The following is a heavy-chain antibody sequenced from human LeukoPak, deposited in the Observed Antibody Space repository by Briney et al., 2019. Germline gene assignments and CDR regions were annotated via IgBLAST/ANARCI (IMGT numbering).Heavy chain of an antibody. V-gene: IGHV3-30*04. CDR1: GFTFSSYA. CDR2: ISYDGSNK. Sequence: PGRSLRLSCAASGFTFSSYAMHWVRQAPGKGLEWVAVISYDGSNKYYADSVKGRLTISRDNSKNTLYLQMNSLRAEDTAVYYCARDRRGAFDYWGQGTLVTVSS. J-gene: IGHJ4*02. CDR3: ARDRRGAFDY.